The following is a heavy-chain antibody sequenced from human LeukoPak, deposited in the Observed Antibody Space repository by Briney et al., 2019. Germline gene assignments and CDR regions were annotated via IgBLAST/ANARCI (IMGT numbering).Heavy chain of an antibody. CDR3: ARVGGRRQPVRYYFDD. CDR1: GGTFSSYA. Sequence: SVKVSCKASGGTFSSYAISWVRQAPGQGLEWMGGIIPIFGTANDAQKFQGRVTITADESTSSAYMELSSLRSEDTAVYYCARVGGRRQPVRYYFDDWRQGTLVTVSS. J-gene: IGHJ4*02. D-gene: IGHD6-6*01. CDR2: IIPIFGTA. V-gene: IGHV1-69*13.